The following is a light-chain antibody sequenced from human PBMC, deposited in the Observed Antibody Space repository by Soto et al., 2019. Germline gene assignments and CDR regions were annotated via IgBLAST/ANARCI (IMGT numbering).Light chain of an antibody. J-gene: IGKJ2*01. CDR1: QNNVYNSNNKNY. V-gene: IGKV4-1*01. Sequence: DIVMTQSPDSLAVSLGERATINCKSSQNNVYNSNNKNYLAWYQQKPGQAPKLLLNWASTRESGVPDRFSGSGSGRDFTLTISSLKAEDVAVYYCQQYYGTPYTFGQGTKLETK. CDR3: QQYYGTPYT. CDR2: WAS.